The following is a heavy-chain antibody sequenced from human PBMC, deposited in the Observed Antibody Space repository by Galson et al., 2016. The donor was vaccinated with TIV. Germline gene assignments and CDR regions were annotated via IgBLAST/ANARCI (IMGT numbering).Heavy chain of an antibody. J-gene: IGHJ5*02. V-gene: IGHV3-11*01. CDR2: ISPSGNTI. Sequence: SLRLSCAASGFTFSDYHMTWIRQAPEKGLEWISYISPSGNTIYYADSVKGRFTISRDNAKNSLSLQMNSLRADDTAVYYCARLGQFDHWGQGTLVTVSS. CDR3: ARLGQFDH. CDR1: GFTFSDYH.